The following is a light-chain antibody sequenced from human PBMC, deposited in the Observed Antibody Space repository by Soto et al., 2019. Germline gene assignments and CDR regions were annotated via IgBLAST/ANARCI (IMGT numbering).Light chain of an antibody. CDR2: DTN. CDR1: SSNIGSNY. CDR3: GTWDSSLPVSVV. Sequence: QSVLTQPPSVSAAPGEKVSISCSGGSSNIGSNYVSWYQQLPGAAPKLLIYDTNKRPSGIPDRFSGSTSGTSATLGITGLQTGDEADYYCGTWDSSLPVSVVFGGGTKLTVL. V-gene: IGLV1-51*01. J-gene: IGLJ2*01.